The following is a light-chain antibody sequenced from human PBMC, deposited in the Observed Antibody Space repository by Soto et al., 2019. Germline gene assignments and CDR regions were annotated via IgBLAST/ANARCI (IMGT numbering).Light chain of an antibody. J-gene: IGLJ1*01. CDR3: NGYKGANNYV. CDR1: SSDDALYRY. Sequence: QSVLTQAASVSGSPGQSITISCTGTSSDDALYRYVSWFQQHPGKAPKLLIYDVNKRPSGSPTRFSGSRSGKTASLTISGLQAEDEADYYCNGYKGANNYVFGTGTKFTVL. V-gene: IGLV2-14*01. CDR2: DVN.